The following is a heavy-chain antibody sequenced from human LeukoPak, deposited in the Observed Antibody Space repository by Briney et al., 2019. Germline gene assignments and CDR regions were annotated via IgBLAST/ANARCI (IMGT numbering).Heavy chain of an antibody. CDR3: ARAHHFSRDE. CDR2: IYHSGST. J-gene: IGHJ4*02. D-gene: IGHD2/OR15-2a*01. V-gene: IGHV4-38-2*01. CDR1: GYSISSGYY. Sequence: SETLSLTCAVSGYSISSGYYWGWIRQPPGKGLEWIRSIYHSGSTYYNPSLKSRVTISVDTSKNQFSLKLSSVTAADTAVYYCARAHHFSRDEWGQGTLVTVSS.